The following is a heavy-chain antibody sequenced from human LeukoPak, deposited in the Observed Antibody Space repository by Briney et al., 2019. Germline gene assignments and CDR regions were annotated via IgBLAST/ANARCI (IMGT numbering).Heavy chain of an antibody. J-gene: IGHJ4*02. V-gene: IGHV3-30-3*01. D-gene: IGHD4-17*01. CDR1: GFTFSNYV. CDR2: ISYDGSNK. CDR3: AREVRYGDFFDY. Sequence: GGSLRLSCAASGFTFSNYVMGWVRQAPGKGLEWVAVISYDGSNKYYADSVKGRFTISRDNSKNTLYLQMNSLRAEDTAVYYCAREVRYGDFFDYWGQGTLVTVSS.